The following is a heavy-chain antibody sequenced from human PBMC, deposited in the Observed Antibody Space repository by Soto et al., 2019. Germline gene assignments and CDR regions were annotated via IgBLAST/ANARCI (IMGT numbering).Heavy chain of an antibody. CDR2: IYYSGST. J-gene: IGHJ5*02. V-gene: IGHV4-39*01. Sequence: PSETLSLTCTVSGGSISSGDYYWSWIRQPPGKGLEWIGSIYYSGSTYYNPSLKSRVTISVDTSKNQFSLKLSSVTAADTAVYYCARHLRGSCYERYCWANWFDPWGQGTLVTV. CDR3: ARHLRGSCYERYCWANWFDP. CDR1: GGSISSGDYY. D-gene: IGHD2-15*01.